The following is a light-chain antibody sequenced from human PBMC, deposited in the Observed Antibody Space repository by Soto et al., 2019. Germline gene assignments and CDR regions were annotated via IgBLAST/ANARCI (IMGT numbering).Light chain of an antibody. CDR1: QDIDNY. Sequence: GDRVTITCQASQDIDNYLNWYQQKPGQAPKLLIYDASNLETGVPSRLSGRGSGTDFTFTISSLQPEDVATYYCQHYGKLPPYTFGQGTKLELK. CDR2: DAS. V-gene: IGKV1-33*01. CDR3: QHYGKLPPYT. J-gene: IGKJ2*01.